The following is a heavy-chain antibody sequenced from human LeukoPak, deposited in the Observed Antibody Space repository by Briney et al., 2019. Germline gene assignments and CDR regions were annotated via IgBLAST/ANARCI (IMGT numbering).Heavy chain of an antibody. D-gene: IGHD6-13*01. J-gene: IGHJ5*02. V-gene: IGHV4-39*01. CDR1: GGSISSSSYY. Sequence: KPSETLSLTCTVSGGSISSSSYYWGWIRQPPGKGLEWIGSIYYSGSTYYNPSLKSRVTISVDTSKNQFSLKLSSVTAADTAVYYCARRVAAAGTAFDPWGQGTLVTVSS. CDR3: ARRVAAAGTAFDP. CDR2: IYYSGST.